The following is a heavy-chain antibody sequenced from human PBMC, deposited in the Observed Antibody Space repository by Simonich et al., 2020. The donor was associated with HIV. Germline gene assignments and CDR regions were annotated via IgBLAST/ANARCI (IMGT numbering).Heavy chain of an antibody. D-gene: IGHD6-13*01. J-gene: IGHJ5*02. CDR2: IIPIFGTT. CDR3: ARGGGEQQLVSWFDP. Sequence: QVQLVQSGAEVKKPGSSVKVSCKASGGTFSSHVISWVRQAPGQGLEWMGGIIPIFGTTHNAQKFQGRVTITADESTSTAYMELSSLRSEYTAVYYCARGGGEQQLVSWFDPWGQGTLVTVSS. CDR1: GGTFSSHV. V-gene: IGHV1-69*13.